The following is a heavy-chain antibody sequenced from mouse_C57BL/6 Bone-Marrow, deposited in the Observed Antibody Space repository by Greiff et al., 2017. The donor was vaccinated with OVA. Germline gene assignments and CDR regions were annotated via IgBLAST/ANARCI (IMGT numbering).Heavy chain of an antibody. CDR3: ASFYYGNYDYFDY. CDR1: GYTFTSYW. D-gene: IGHD2-1*01. V-gene: IGHV1-50*01. Sequence: QVQLQQPGAELVKPGASVKLSCKASGYTFTSYWMQWVKQRPGQGLEWIGEIDPSDSYTNYNQKFKGKATLTVDTSSSTAYMQLSSLTSEDYAVYYCASFYYGNYDYFDYWGQGTTLTVSS. J-gene: IGHJ2*01. CDR2: IDPSDSYT.